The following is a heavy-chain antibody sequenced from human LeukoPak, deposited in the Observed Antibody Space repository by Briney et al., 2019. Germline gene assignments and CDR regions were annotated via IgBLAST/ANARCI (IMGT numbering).Heavy chain of an antibody. CDR1: GFTFSSYA. J-gene: IGHJ4*02. Sequence: QPGGSLRLSCAASGFTFSSYAMNWVRQAPGKGLEWVSAISGSGGSTYYADSVKGRFTTSRDNSKNTLYLQMNSLGAEDTAVYYCAKEYRQISMVRGLLGYWGQGTLVTVSS. CDR3: AKEYRQISMVRGLLGY. V-gene: IGHV3-23*01. CDR2: ISGSGGST. D-gene: IGHD3-10*01.